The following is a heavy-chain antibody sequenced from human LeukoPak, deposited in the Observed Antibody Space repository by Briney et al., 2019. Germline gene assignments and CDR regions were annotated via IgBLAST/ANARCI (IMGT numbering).Heavy chain of an antibody. Sequence: GASVKVSCKASGDTFTGYYMHWVRQAPGLGLEWMGWINPNSGGTNYAQKFQGRVTMTRDTSISTAYMKLSRLRADDTAVYYCAREILPVHCDGGSCYSFDNWGQGTLVTVSS. V-gene: IGHV1-2*02. J-gene: IGHJ4*02. CDR3: AREILPVHCDGGSCYSFDN. D-gene: IGHD2-15*01. CDR1: GDTFTGYY. CDR2: INPNSGGT.